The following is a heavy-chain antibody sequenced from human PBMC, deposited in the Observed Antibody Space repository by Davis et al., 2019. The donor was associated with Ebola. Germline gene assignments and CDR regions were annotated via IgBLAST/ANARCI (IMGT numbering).Heavy chain of an antibody. CDR3: ARYIVVVPAAIKAHYYYYGMDV. D-gene: IGHD2-2*01. J-gene: IGHJ6*02. CDR2: INPNSGGT. V-gene: IGHV1-2*02. Sequence: ASVKVSCKASGYTFTGYYMHWVRQAPGQGLEWMGWINPNSGGTNYAQKFQGRVTMTRDTSISTAYMELSRLRSDDTAVYYCARYIVVVPAAIKAHYYYYGMDVWGQGTTVTVSS. CDR1: GYTFTGYY.